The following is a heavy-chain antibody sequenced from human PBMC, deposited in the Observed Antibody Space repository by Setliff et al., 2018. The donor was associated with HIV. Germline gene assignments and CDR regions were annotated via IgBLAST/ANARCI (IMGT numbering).Heavy chain of an antibody. CDR1: GGTVNSQS. CDR3: ARDGLLVAGIRFDY. CDR2: IIPTFGTS. D-gene: IGHD6-19*01. Sequence: GASVKVSCKASGGTVNSQSISWVRQAPGQGLEWMGGIIPTFGTSNYAQKFQGRVTITADESMTTAYMELSGLKYEDTAVYYCARDGLLVAGIRFDYWGQGTLVTVSS. J-gene: IGHJ4*02. V-gene: IGHV1-69*13.